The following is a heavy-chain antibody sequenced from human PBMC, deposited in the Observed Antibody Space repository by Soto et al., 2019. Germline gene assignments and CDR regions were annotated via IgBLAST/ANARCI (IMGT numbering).Heavy chain of an antibody. D-gene: IGHD3-9*01. J-gene: IGHJ5*02. V-gene: IGHV1-69*02. CDR3: ARVPILTGPQLNWFDP. CDR2: IIPILGIA. CDR1: GGTFSSYT. Sequence: SVKVSCKASGGTFSSYTISWVRQAPGQGLEWMGRIIPILGIANYAQKFQGRVTITADKSTSTAYMELSSLRSEDTAVYYCARVPILTGPQLNWFDPWGQGTLVTVS.